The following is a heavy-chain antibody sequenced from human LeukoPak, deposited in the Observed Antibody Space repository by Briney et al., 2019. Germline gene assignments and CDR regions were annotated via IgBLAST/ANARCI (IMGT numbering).Heavy chain of an antibody. Sequence: VKGRFTISRDNSKNTLYLQMNSLRAEDTALYYCARATRPGRFDPWGQGTLVTVSS. CDR3: ARATRPGRFDP. V-gene: IGHV3-23*01. J-gene: IGHJ5*02.